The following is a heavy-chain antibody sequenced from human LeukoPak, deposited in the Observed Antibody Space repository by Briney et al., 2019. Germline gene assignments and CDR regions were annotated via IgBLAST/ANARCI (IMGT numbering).Heavy chain of an antibody. Sequence: SETLSLTCAVYGGSFSGYYWSWIRQPPGKGLERIGEINHSGSTNYNPSLKSRVTISVDTSKNQFSLKLSSVTAADTAVYYCARTHSSSWYRSPYWFDPWGQGTLVTVSS. CDR2: INHSGST. V-gene: IGHV4-34*01. J-gene: IGHJ5*02. D-gene: IGHD6-13*01. CDR3: ARTHSSSWYRSPYWFDP. CDR1: GGSFSGYY.